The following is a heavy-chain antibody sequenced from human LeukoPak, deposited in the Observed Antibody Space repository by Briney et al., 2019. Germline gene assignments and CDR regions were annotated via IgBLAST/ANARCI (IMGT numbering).Heavy chain of an antibody. J-gene: IGHJ4*02. CDR3: ARDLPHCSGGSCYALYYFDY. CDR2: INPSGGST. D-gene: IGHD2-15*01. Sequence: GASVKVSCKASGYTFTSYYMHWVRQPPGQGLEWMGIINPSGGSTSYAQKFQGRVTMTRDTSTSTVYMELSSLRSEDTAVYYCARDLPHCSGGSCYALYYFDYWGQGTLVTVSS. V-gene: IGHV1-46*01. CDR1: GYTFTSYY.